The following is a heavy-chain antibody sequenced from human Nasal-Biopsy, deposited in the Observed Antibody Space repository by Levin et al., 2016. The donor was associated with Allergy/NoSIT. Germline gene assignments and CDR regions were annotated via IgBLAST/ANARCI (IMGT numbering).Heavy chain of an antibody. CDR2: ISYNGEVT. Sequence: GESLKISCMASGFNVDNYGVNWVRRASGKGLEWISYISYNGEVTFYASSVKGRFTISKDSAKNSVYLQMTRLRDEETAVYYCARGRRHCSGASCYPEFYYSMDVWGKGTTVIVSS. CDR1: GFNVDNYG. CDR3: ARGRRHCSGASCYPEFYYSMDV. D-gene: IGHD2-15*01. V-gene: IGHV3-48*02. J-gene: IGHJ6*03.